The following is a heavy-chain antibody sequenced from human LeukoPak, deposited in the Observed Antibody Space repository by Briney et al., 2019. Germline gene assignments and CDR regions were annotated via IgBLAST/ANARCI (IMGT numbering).Heavy chain of an antibody. Sequence: ASVKVSCKASGYTFTSYGISWVRQAPGQGLEWMGWISAYNGNTNYAQKLQGRVTMTTDTSTSTAYMELRSLRSDDTAVYYCARVISGAANSYYYYYMDVWGKGTTVTVSS. J-gene: IGHJ6*03. CDR3: ARVISGAANSYYYYYMDV. D-gene: IGHD6-13*01. CDR2: ISAYNGNT. CDR1: GYTFTSYG. V-gene: IGHV1-18*01.